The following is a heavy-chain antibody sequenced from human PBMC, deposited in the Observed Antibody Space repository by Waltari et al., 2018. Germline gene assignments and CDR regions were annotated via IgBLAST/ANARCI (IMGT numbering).Heavy chain of an antibody. Sequence: QVQLVESGGGVVQPGGSLRLSCAASGFTFSSYGMHWVRQAPGKGLEWVAFIRDDGSNKYYADSVKGRFTISRDNSKNTLYLQMNSLRAEDTAVYYCAKNLRFLEWSTGDLDYWGQGTLVTVSS. CDR3: AKNLRFLEWSTGDLDY. D-gene: IGHD3-3*01. V-gene: IGHV3-30*02. CDR2: IRDDGSNK. J-gene: IGHJ4*02. CDR1: GFTFSSYG.